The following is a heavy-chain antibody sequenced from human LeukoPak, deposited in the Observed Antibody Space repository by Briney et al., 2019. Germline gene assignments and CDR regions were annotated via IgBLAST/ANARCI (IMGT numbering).Heavy chain of an antibody. CDR1: GFTFSNYW. V-gene: IGHV3-74*01. CDR2: INSDGSTT. Sequence: PGGSLRLSCVASGFTFSNYWMHWVRQAPGKGLVWVSRINSDGSTTSYADSVKGRFTISRDNAKNTLYLQMHSLRAEDSAVYYCARAREPSLYYFDYWGQGTLVTVSS. CDR3: ARAREPSLYYFDY. D-gene: IGHD1-14*01. J-gene: IGHJ4*02.